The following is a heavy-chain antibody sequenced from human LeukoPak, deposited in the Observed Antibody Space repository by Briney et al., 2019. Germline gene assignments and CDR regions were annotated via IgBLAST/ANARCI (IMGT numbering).Heavy chain of an antibody. Sequence: GGSLRLSCAASGFTFSSYSMNWVRQAPGKGLEWVSSISSSSSSIYYADSVKGRFTISRDNSKNTLYLQMNSLRAEDTAVYYCIAAADTLYFDYWGQGTLVTVSS. CDR3: IAAADTLYFDY. D-gene: IGHD6-13*01. CDR1: GFTFSSYS. J-gene: IGHJ4*02. CDR2: ISSSSSSI. V-gene: IGHV3-21*04.